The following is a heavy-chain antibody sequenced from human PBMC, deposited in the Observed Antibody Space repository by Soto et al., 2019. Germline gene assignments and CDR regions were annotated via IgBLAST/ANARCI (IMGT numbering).Heavy chain of an antibody. CDR3: ASPSSLTTVTPYFDY. D-gene: IGHD4-17*01. CDR1: GGTFSSYA. J-gene: IGHJ4*02. CDR2: IIPIFGTA. Sequence: QVQLVQSGAEVKKPGTSVKVSCKASGGTFSSYAISWVRQAPGQGLEWMGGIIPIFGTANYAQKFQGRVTITADKSTSTAYMELSSLRSEDTAVYYCASPSSLTTVTPYFDYWGQGTLVTVSS. V-gene: IGHV1-69*06.